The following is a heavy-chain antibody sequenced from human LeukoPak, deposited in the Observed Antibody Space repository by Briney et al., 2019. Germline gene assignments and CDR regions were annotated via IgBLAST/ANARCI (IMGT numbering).Heavy chain of an antibody. V-gene: IGHV4-38-2*02. J-gene: IGHJ4*02. D-gene: IGHD2-15*01. CDR2: IYHSGST. CDR1: GYSISSGYY. CDR3: AKDLSYIGFGY. Sequence: SETLSLTCTVSGYSISSGYYWGWIRQPPGKGLEWIGSIYHSGSTYYNPSLKSRVTISVDTSKNQSSLKLSSVTAADTAVYYCAKDLSYIGFGYWGQGTLVTVSS.